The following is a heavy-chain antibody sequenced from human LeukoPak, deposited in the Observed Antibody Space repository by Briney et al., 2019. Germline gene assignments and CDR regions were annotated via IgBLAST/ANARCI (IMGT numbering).Heavy chain of an antibody. D-gene: IGHD6-19*01. CDR3: ASKAVAGTTYYFDY. J-gene: IGHJ4*02. Sequence: SETLSLTCAVSGGSITIVHYYWDWIRQSPGKGLEWIGSASYGGTSDGGTTRYNPSLKSRVTISVDTSKNQFSLKLSSVTAADTAVYYCASKAVAGTTYYFDYWGQGTLVTVSS. CDR1: GGSITIVHYY. CDR2: ASYGGTSDGGTT. V-gene: IGHV4-39*01.